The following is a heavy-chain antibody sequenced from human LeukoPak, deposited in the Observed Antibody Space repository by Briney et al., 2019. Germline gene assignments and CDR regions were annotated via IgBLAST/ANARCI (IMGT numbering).Heavy chain of an antibody. CDR3: ASIRYFDWLVYFDY. D-gene: IGHD3-9*01. V-gene: IGHV1-18*01. J-gene: IGHJ4*02. Sequence: ASVKVSCKASGYTFTSYGISWVRQAPGQGLEWMGWISAYNGNTNYAQKLQGRVTMTTDTSTSTAYMELRSLRSDDTAVYSGASIRYFDWLVYFDYWGQGTLVTVSS. CDR1: GYTFTSYG. CDR2: ISAYNGNT.